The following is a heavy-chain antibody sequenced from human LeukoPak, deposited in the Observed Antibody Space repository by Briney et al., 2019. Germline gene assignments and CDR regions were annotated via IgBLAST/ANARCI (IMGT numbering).Heavy chain of an antibody. Sequence: PGGSLRLSCAASGFTVSSNHMSWVRQAPGKGLEWVSFIYSGGSTYYADSVKGRFTISRDNSKNTLYLQVNSLRAEDTALYYCARGYTSGYYTGHYFDYWGQGTLVTVSS. D-gene: IGHD3-3*01. CDR3: ARGYTSGYYTGHYFDY. CDR2: IYSGGST. CDR1: GFTVSSNH. J-gene: IGHJ4*02. V-gene: IGHV3-53*01.